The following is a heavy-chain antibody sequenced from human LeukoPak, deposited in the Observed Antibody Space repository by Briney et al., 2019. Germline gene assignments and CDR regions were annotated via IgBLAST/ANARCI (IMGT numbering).Heavy chain of an antibody. D-gene: IGHD4-11*01. CDR1: GDTIHSYY. Sequence: SETLSLTCSVAGDTIHSYYWSWIRQPPGKALEFIGYIYTGGSTNHNPSLKPRVAISVDTSKNQSSLRLNSVTAADTAVYYCARRSNYFDYWGQGTLVTVSS. CDR2: IYTGGST. V-gene: IGHV4-4*09. CDR3: ARRSNYFDY. J-gene: IGHJ4*02.